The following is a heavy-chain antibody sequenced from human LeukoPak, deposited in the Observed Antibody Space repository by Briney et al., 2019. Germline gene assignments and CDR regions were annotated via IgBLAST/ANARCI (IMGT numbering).Heavy chain of an antibody. J-gene: IGHJ4*02. CDR3: ARSRGYSYGAY. V-gene: IGHV4-61*02. Sequence: SETLSLTCTVSGGSISSGSYYWSWIRQPAGKGLEWIGRIYTRGSTNYNPSLKSRVTISVDTSKNQFSLKLSAVTAADTAVYYCARSRGYSYGAYWGQGTLVTVSS. CDR2: IYTRGST. CDR1: GGSISSGSYY. D-gene: IGHD5-18*01.